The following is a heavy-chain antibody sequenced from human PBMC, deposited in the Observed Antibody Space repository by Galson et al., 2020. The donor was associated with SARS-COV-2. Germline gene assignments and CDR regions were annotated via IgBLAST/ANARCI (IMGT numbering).Heavy chain of an antibody. D-gene: IGHD2-2*01. V-gene: IGHV3-30*18. CDR3: AKEGIDCSSTSCYEGWVYYYYGMDV. CDR1: GFTYSSYG. Sequence: GESLKISCAASGFTYSSYGMHWVRQAPGKGLEWVAVIPYDGSTNYYADSVTGRFTISRDNSKNTLYLQMNSLRAEDTAVYYCAKEGIDCSSTSCYEGWVYYYYGMDVWGQGTTVTVSS. CDR2: IPYDGSTN. J-gene: IGHJ6*02.